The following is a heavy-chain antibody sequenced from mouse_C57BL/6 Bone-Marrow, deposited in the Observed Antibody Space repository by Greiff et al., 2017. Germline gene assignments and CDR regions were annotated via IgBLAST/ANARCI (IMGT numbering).Heavy chain of an antibody. D-gene: IGHD1-1*01. CDR2: IDPNSGGT. CDR3: ARGDGSSLVDFDY. J-gene: IGHJ2*01. Sequence: LQQPGAELVKPGASVKLSCKASGYTFTSYWMHWVKQRPGRGLEWIGRIDPNSGGTKYNEKFKSKATLTEDKPSSTAYMQLSSLTSEDSAVYYCARGDGSSLVDFDYWGQGTTLTVSS. V-gene: IGHV1-72*01. CDR1: GYTFTSYW.